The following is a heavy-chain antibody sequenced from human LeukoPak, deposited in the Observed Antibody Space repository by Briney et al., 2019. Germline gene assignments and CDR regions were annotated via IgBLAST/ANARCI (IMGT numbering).Heavy chain of an antibody. V-gene: IGHV1-69*05. CDR3: ARVGLRFLEWPPSAFDI. CDR1: GGTFSSYA. CDR2: IIPIFGTA. D-gene: IGHD3-3*01. Sequence: SVKVSCKASGGTFSSYAISWVRQAPGQGLGWMGGIIPIFGTANYAQKFQGRVTITTDESTSTAYMELSSLRSEDTAVYYCARVGLRFLEWPPSAFDIWGQGTMVTVSS. J-gene: IGHJ3*02.